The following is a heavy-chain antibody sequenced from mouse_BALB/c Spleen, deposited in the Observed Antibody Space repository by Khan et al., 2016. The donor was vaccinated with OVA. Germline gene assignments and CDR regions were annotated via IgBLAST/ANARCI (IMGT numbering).Heavy chain of an antibody. V-gene: IGHV1-9*01. CDR2: ILLGSGST. J-gene: IGHJ2*01. Sequence: QVQLQQSGAELMKPGASVKISCKATGYTFSGYWIEWVKQRPGHGLEWIGEILLGSGSTKYNEKFKDKATFTADTSSNKVYMQLSSLTSEDSAVDCCARSRYCGCTYFVYWGQDTTLTVSS. CDR3: ARSRYCGCTYFVY. CDR1: GYTFSGYW. D-gene: IGHD1-1*02.